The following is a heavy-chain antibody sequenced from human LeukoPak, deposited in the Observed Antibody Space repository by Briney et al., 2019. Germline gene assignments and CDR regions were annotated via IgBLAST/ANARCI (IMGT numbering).Heavy chain of an antibody. CDR3: AKDRRGGAPRD. V-gene: IGHV3-23*01. CDR1: GFTLSSYA. CDR2: ISGSGGST. Sequence: GGALRLSRAASGFTLSSYAMSWVRQAPGKGVEGVSAISGSGGSTYYADSVKGRFTISRDNSKNTLYLQMNSLRAEDTAVYYCAKDRRGGAPRDWGQGTLVTVSS. J-gene: IGHJ4*02. D-gene: IGHD2-21*01.